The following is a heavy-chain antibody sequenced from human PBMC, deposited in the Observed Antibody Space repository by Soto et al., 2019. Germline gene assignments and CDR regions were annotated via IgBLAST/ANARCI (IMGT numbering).Heavy chain of an antibody. J-gene: IGHJ4*02. D-gene: IGHD6-13*01. CDR1: GFSFSDYA. CDR2: ISESGGST. Sequence: VGSLRLSCAASGFSFSDYAMSWFRQAPGNGLEWVSFISESGGSTHYTDSVRGRFTVSRDNSKNSLSLRMNSLRDEDTAVYFCAKRSPYSSGWYSPIFDYWGQGALVTVSS. CDR3: AKRSPYSSGWYSPIFDY. V-gene: IGHV3-23*01.